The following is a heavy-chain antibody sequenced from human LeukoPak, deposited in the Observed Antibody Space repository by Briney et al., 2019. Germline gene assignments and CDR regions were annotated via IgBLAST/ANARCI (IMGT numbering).Heavy chain of an antibody. CDR2: IYYSGST. CDR1: GGSISSYY. V-gene: IGHV4-59*01. CDR3: ARADTYYYGSGSYPRGNAFDI. Sequence: SETLSLTCTVSGGSISSYYWSWIRQPPGKGLEWIGYIYYSGSTNYNPSLKSRVTISVDTSKNQFSLKLSSVTAADTAVYYCARADTYYYGSGSYPRGNAFDIWGQGTMVTVSS. D-gene: IGHD3-10*01. J-gene: IGHJ3*02.